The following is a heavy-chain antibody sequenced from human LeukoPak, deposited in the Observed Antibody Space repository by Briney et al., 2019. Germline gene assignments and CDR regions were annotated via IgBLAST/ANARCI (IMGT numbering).Heavy chain of an antibody. D-gene: IGHD3-3*01. J-gene: IGHJ4*02. CDR2: IHRSGSP. Sequence: PSHTLSLTCTVSLDXTTSNFCSWVRQPPGHGLQSIGEIHRSGSPNYNPSLQSRVTISIDRSTNQIALELSSVTAADTAVYYCAREIFGGYNPGAYWGQGILVTVSS. CDR3: AREIFGGYNPGAY. CDR1: LDXTTSNF. V-gene: IGHV4-4*02.